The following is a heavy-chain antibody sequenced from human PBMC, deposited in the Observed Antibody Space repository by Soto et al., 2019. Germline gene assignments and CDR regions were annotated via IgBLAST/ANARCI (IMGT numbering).Heavy chain of an antibody. CDR1: GDTFTDYY. V-gene: IGHV1-46*01. Sequence: QVQLVQSGAEVKKPGASVKVSCKASGDTFTDYYIHWVRQAPGQGLEWMGTVNPSGGHTTYAQDFLGRMTMTRDTSTSTLYMALTSLTSEDTAVYYCARGGHVVVVTAALDYWGQGPLVTVSS. D-gene: IGHD2-21*02. CDR3: ARGGHVVVVTAALDY. J-gene: IGHJ4*02. CDR2: VNPSGGHT.